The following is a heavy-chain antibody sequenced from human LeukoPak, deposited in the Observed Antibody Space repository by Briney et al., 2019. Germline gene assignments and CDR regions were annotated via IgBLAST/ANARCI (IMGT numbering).Heavy chain of an antibody. Sequence: KGLXXXXXINHSSTTNSNPSLKRPVTISVDTSKPQFSLKLSSVTAAHTAVYYCARSRLYYGSGSYYTANWFDPWGQGTLVTVSS. CDR3: ARSRLYYGSGSYYTANWFDP. D-gene: IGHD3-10*01. CDR2: INHSSTT. J-gene: IGHJ5*02. V-gene: IGHV4-34*01.